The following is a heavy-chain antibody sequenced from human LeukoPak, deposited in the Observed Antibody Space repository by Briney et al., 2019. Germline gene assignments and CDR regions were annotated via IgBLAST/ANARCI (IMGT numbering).Heavy chain of an antibody. Sequence: SETLSLTCTVSGGSISSYYWSWIRQPPGKGLEWIGYIYYSGSTNYNPSLKSRVTISVDTSKNQFSLKLSSVTAADTAVYYCARRPLGYCSSTSCYGEDYFDYWGQGTLVTVSS. CDR1: GGSISSYY. D-gene: IGHD2-2*01. V-gene: IGHV4-59*01. CDR2: IYYSGST. CDR3: ARRPLGYCSSTSCYGEDYFDY. J-gene: IGHJ4*02.